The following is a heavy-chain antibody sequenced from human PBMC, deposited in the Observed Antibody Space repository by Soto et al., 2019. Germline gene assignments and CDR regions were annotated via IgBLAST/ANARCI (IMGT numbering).Heavy chain of an antibody. Sequence: SETLSLTCTVSGGSISSGGYYWSWIRQHPGKGLEWIGYIYHSGSTNYNPSLKSRVTISVDKSKNQFSLKLSSVTAADTAVYYCAGGSYALGYWGQGTLVTVSS. D-gene: IGHD1-26*01. V-gene: IGHV4-31*09. CDR1: GGSISSGGYY. J-gene: IGHJ4*02. CDR3: AGGSYALGY. CDR2: IYHSGST.